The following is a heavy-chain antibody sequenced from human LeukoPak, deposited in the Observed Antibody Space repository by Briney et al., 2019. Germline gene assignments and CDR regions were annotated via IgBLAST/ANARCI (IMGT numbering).Heavy chain of an antibody. CDR2: INHSGST. CDR3: ARGDSAAASFDY. CDR1: GGSISSYY. V-gene: IGHV4-34*01. D-gene: IGHD2-2*01. J-gene: IGHJ4*02. Sequence: SETLSLTCTVSGGSISSYYWSWIRQPPGKGLEWIGEINHSGSTNYNPSLKSRVTISVDTSKNQFSLKLSSVTAADTAVYYCARGDSAAASFDYWGQGTLVTVSS.